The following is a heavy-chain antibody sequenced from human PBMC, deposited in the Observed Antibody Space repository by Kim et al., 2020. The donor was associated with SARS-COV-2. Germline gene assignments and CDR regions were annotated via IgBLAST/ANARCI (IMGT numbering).Heavy chain of an antibody. Sequence: SVKGRFTISRDKSKNTLYVQMNSLRAEDTAVYYCAKDRLMTTVTTGVFDYWGQGTLVTVSS. CDR3: AKDRLMTTVTTGVFDY. V-gene: IGHV3-23*01. J-gene: IGHJ4*02. D-gene: IGHD4-17*01.